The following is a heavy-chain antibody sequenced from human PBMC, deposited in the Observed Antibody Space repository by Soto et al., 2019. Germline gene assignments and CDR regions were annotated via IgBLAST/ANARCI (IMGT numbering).Heavy chain of an antibody. CDR3: TRLTVGATLNDAFDI. Sequence: GGSLRLSCAASGFTFSGSAMHWVRQASGKGLEWVGRIRSKANSYATAYAASVKGRFTISRDDSKNTAYLQMNSLKTEDTAVYYCTRLTVGATLNDAFDIWGQGTMVTVSS. J-gene: IGHJ3*02. V-gene: IGHV3-73*01. CDR1: GFTFSGSA. D-gene: IGHD1-26*01. CDR2: IRSKANSYAT.